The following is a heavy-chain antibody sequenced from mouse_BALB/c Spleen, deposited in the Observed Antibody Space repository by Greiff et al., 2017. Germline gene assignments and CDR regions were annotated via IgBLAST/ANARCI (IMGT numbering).Heavy chain of an antibody. D-gene: IGHD1-1*01. CDR3: ARRGYYGSNYYFDY. Sequence: EVKLLESGRGLVQPGGSLKLSCAASGFDFSRYWMSWVRQAPGKGLEWIGEINPDSSTINYTPSLKDKFIISKDNAKNTLYLQMSKVRSEDTALYYCARRGYYGSNYYFDYWGQGTTLTVSS. V-gene: IGHV4-1*02. CDR2: INPDSSTI. CDR1: GFDFSRYW. J-gene: IGHJ2*01.